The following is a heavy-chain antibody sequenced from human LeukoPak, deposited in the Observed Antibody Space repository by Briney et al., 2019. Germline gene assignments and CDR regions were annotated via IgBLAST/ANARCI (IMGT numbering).Heavy chain of an antibody. CDR1: GFTFSSYA. V-gene: IGHV3-23*01. CDR2: ISDSGSST. J-gene: IGHJ6*02. CDR3: AKVFQYYYYGMDV. Sequence: GGSLRLSCAASGFTFSSYAMTWVRQAPGKGPEWVSPISDSGSSTYYADSVKGRFTISRDNSKTTLYLQMNSLRAEDTAVYYCAKVFQYYYYGMDVWGQGTTVTVSS.